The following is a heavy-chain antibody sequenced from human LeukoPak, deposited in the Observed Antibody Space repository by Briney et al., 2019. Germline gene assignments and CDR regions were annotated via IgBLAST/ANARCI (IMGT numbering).Heavy chain of an antibody. Sequence: SETLSLTCTVSGGSISSGTYWDWIRQPPGKGLEWIGTIYHSGSTYYNPSLKSRVTISVDTSKNQFSLKLSSVTAADTAMYYCAKSNGYGLIDYWGQGTLVTVSS. J-gene: IGHJ4*02. CDR2: IYHSGST. CDR1: GGSISSGTY. V-gene: IGHV4-38-2*02. D-gene: IGHD5-12*01. CDR3: AKSNGYGLIDY.